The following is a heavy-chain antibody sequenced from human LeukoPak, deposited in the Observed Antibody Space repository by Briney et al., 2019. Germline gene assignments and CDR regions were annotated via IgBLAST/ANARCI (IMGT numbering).Heavy chain of an antibody. Sequence: SVKVSCKASGGTFSSYAISWVRQAPGQGLEWMGGIIPIFGTANYAQKFQGRVTITADESTSTAYMGLSSLRSEDTAVYCCAREPRIPYSSSWYRDYYMDVWGKGTTVTVSS. J-gene: IGHJ6*03. V-gene: IGHV1-69*13. CDR3: AREPRIPYSSSWYRDYYMDV. CDR1: GGTFSSYA. CDR2: IIPIFGTA. D-gene: IGHD6-13*01.